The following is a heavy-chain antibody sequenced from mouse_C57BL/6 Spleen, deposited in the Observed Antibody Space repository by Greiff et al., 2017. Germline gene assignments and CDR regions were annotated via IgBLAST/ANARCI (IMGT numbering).Heavy chain of an antibody. CDR1: GFTFSSYG. Sequence: DVKLVESGGDLVKPGGSLKLSCAASGFTFSSYGMSWVRQTPDKRLEWVATISSGGSYTYYPDSVKGRFTISRDNAKNTLYLQMSRLKSEDTAMYYCARRDYDYDGGFDYWGQGTTLTVSS. CDR2: ISSGGSYT. CDR3: ARRDYDYDGGFDY. V-gene: IGHV5-6*02. D-gene: IGHD2-4*01. J-gene: IGHJ2*01.